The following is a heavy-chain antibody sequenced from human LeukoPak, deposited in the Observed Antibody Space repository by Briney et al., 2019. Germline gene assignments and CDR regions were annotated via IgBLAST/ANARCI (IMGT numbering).Heavy chain of an antibody. CDR2: ISSSGSTI. Sequence: GGSLRLSCAASGFTFSDYYMSWIRQAPGKGLEWVSYISSSGSTIYYADSEKGRFTISRDNAKNSLYLQMNSLRAEDTAVYYCARDYSRCGGDCYSHWFDPWGQGTLVTVSS. D-gene: IGHD2-21*02. J-gene: IGHJ5*02. V-gene: IGHV3-11*01. CDR3: ARDYSRCGGDCYSHWFDP. CDR1: GFTFSDYY.